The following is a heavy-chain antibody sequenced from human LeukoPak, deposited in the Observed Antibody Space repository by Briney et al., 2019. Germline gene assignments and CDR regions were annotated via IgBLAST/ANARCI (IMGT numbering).Heavy chain of an antibody. J-gene: IGHJ4*02. V-gene: IGHV3-21*01. CDR2: ITSGSSYI. D-gene: IGHD2-2*01. Sequence: GGSLRLSCTASGFTFSSYSMNWVRQAPGKGLEWVSSITSGSSYIYYADSVQGRFTISRGNAKNSLYLQMDSLRAEDTAVYYCATGQLLLDFDYWGQGTLVTVSS. CDR3: ATGQLLLDFDY. CDR1: GFTFSSYS.